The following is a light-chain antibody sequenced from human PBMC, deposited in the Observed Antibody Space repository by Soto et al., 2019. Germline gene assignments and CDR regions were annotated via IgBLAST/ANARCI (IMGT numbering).Light chain of an antibody. V-gene: IGLV2-11*01. CDR3: CSYATTFYV. CDR2: DVS. Sequence: QSVLTQPRSLSGSPGQSVTISCTGPTIDVESSNYVSWYQQHPGKAPKLMIYDVSERPSGVPDRFSGSKSGSTASLTISGLQAEDEADYYCCSYATTFYVFGSGTKLTVL. J-gene: IGLJ1*01. CDR1: TIDVESSNY.